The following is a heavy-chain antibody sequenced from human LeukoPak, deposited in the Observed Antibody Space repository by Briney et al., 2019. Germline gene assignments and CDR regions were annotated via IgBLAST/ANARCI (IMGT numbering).Heavy chain of an antibody. Sequence: SETLSLTCAVYGGSFSGYYWSWIRQPPGKGLEWIGYIYYSGSTYYNPSLKSRVTISVDTSKNQFSLKLSSVTAADTAVYYCARGIVGATEAYFDCWGQGTLVTVSS. J-gene: IGHJ4*02. D-gene: IGHD1-26*01. CDR1: GGSFSGYY. CDR3: ARGIVGATEAYFDC. CDR2: IYYSGST. V-gene: IGHV4-30-4*08.